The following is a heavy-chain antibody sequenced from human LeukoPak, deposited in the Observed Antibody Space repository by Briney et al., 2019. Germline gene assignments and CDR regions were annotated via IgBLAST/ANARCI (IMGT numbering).Heavy chain of an antibody. V-gene: IGHV1-69*13. J-gene: IGHJ6*03. CDR1: GGTFSSYA. D-gene: IGHD5-18*01. Sequence: ASVKVSCKASGGTFSSYAISWVRQAPGQGREWMGGIIPIFGTANYAQKFQGRVTITADESTSTAYMELSSLRSEDTAVYYCARSGYSYGLGGYYYYYMDVWGKGTTVTISS. CDR2: IIPIFGTA. CDR3: ARSGYSYGLGGYYYYYMDV.